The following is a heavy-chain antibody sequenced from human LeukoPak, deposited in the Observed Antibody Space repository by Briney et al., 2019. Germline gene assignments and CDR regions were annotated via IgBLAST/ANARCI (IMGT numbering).Heavy chain of an antibody. Sequence: GGSLRLSCAASGFTFSSYWMSWVRQAPGKGLEWVANIKQDGSEKYYVDSVKGRFTISRDNAKNSLYLQMNSLRAEDTAVYYCARDSRITIFGVVTGNYYYYMDVWGKGTTVTVSS. D-gene: IGHD3-3*01. CDR1: GFTFSSYW. J-gene: IGHJ6*03. V-gene: IGHV3-7*01. CDR3: ARDSRITIFGVVTGNYYYYMDV. CDR2: IKQDGSEK.